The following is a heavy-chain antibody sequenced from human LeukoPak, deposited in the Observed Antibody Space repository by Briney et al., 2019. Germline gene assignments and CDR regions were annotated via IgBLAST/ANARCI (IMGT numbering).Heavy chain of an antibody. D-gene: IGHD3-22*01. CDR1: GGSISSSSYY. Sequence: SEALSLTRTVSGGSISSSSYYSGWIRQPPGKGLEWIGCIYYSGSTYYNPSLKSRVTISVDTPKNQFSLKLSSVTAADTAVYYCARHFSPHYYDSSGYYPPPADAFDIWGQGTMVTVSS. CDR2: IYYSGST. CDR3: ARHFSPHYYDSSGYYPPPADAFDI. V-gene: IGHV4-39*01. J-gene: IGHJ3*02.